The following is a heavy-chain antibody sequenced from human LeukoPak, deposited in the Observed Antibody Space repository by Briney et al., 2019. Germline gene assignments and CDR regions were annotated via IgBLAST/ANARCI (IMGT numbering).Heavy chain of an antibody. CDR3: ARVWYYDSSGYPDDAFDI. CDR2: ISAYNGDT. D-gene: IGHD3-22*01. J-gene: IGHJ3*02. CDR1: GYTFINSG. Sequence: ASVKVSCKASGYTFINSGISWVRQAPGQGLEWMGWISAYNGDTNYAQKLQGRVTMTTDTSTSTAYMELRSLRSDDTAVYYCARVWYYDSSGYPDDAFDIWGQGTMVTVSS. V-gene: IGHV1-18*01.